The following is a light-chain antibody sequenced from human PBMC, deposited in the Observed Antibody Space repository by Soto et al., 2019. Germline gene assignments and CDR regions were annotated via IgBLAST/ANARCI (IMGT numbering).Light chain of an antibody. CDR3: QQYGSSIT. J-gene: IGKJ5*01. Sequence: EIVLTHSPGTLALSPGGRSTLSCRATESIRSSYLAWYQQKPCHAPRLLIYGASSRATGIPDRFSGSGSGTDFTLTISRMEPEDFAVYYCQQYGSSITFGQGTRLEIK. CDR1: ESIRSSY. CDR2: GAS. V-gene: IGKV3-20*01.